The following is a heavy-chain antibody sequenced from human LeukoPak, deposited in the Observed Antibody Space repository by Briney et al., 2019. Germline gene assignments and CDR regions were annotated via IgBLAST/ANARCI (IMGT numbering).Heavy chain of an antibody. CDR2: ISDSGGST. J-gene: IGHJ3*02. V-gene: IGHV3-23*01. D-gene: IGHD1-1*01. CDR1: GFTFSSYA. Sequence: GGSLRLSCAASGFTFSSYAMSWVRHAPGKGLEWVSGISDSGGSTYYADSVKGRFTISRDNSKNTLYLQMNSLRAEDTAVYFCAKDKVGTSGDAFDIWGQGTMVTVSS. CDR3: AKDKVGTSGDAFDI.